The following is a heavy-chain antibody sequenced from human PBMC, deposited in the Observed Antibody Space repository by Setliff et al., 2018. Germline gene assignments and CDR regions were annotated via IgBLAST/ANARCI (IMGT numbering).Heavy chain of an antibody. CDR1: GYSLSNYV. CDR2: INTKTGDP. D-gene: IGHD4-17*01. V-gene: IGHV7-4-1*02. CDR3: ARADHLVTTTFDY. Sequence: GASVKVSCKASGYSLSNYVMNWVRQAPGQGLEWMGWINTKTGDPSYAQGYTGRFAFSLDTSDSTTYLDISTLKAEDTATYFCARADHLVTTTFDYWGQGTLVTV. J-gene: IGHJ4*01.